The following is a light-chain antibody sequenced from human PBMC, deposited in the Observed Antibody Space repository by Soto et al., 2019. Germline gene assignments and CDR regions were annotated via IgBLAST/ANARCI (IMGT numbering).Light chain of an antibody. J-gene: IGLJ1*01. CDR3: SSYTSISTYV. V-gene: IGLV2-14*01. Sequence: QSVLTQPASVTGSHGQASTISSTGTSSDVGGYNFVSWYQQHPDKAPKLMIYDVTNRPSGVSNRFSGSKPGNTASLTISGLQAEDEADYYCSSYTSISTYVFGTGTKVTVL. CDR2: DVT. CDR1: SSDVGGYNF.